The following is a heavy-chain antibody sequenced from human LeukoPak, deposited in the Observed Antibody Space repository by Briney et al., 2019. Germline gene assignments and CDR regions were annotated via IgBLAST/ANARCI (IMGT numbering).Heavy chain of an antibody. J-gene: IGHJ4*02. CDR2: ISGSGGST. CDR1: GFTFSSYA. V-gene: IGHV3-23*01. Sequence: GGPLRLSCAASGFTFSSYAMSWVRQAPGKGLEWVSAISGSGGSTYYADSVKGRFTISRDNSKNTLYLQMNSLRAEDTAVYYCAKGGFMITFGGVTPVHFDYWGQGTLVTVSS. CDR3: AKGGFMITFGGVTPVHFDY. D-gene: IGHD3-16*01.